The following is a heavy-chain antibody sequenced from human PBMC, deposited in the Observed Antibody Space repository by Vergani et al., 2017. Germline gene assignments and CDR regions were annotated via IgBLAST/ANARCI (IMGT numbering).Heavy chain of an antibody. D-gene: IGHD2-15*01. J-gene: IGHJ6*02. Sequence: EVQLLESGGGLVQPGGSLRLSCAASGFTFSSYAMSWVRQAPGKGLEWVSAISGSGGSTYYADSVKGRFTISRDNSKNMLYLQMNSLRAEDTAVYYCAKEVVVAATSHYYYYYGMDVWGQGTTVTVSS. V-gene: IGHV3-23*01. CDR2: ISGSGGST. CDR3: AKEVVVAATSHYYYYYGMDV. CDR1: GFTFSSYA.